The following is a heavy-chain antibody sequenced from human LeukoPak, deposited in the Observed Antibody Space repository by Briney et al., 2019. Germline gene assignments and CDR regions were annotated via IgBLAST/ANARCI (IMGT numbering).Heavy chain of an antibody. V-gene: IGHV3-48*03. Sequence: GGSLRLSCAASGFTFSSYEMSWIRQPPGKGVEWLSYISSSGSTVYYADSVNGRFTISRDNNKNSLYMQMNGLTAENTAFYYCARENSGYDQFDYWGQGTLVTVSS. CDR2: ISSSGSTV. CDR3: ARENSGYDQFDY. CDR1: GFTFSSYE. J-gene: IGHJ4*02. D-gene: IGHD5-12*01.